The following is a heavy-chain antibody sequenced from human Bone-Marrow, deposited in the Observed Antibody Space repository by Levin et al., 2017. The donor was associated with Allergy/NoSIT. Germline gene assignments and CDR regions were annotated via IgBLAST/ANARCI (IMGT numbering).Heavy chain of an antibody. CDR2: ISGTSSVV. CDR1: GFTFGDYY. Sequence: GGSLRLSCEVSGFTFGDYYMTWIRQAPGKGLEWLSYISGTSSVVFYADSVKGRFTISRDNSRFTLHLQMDRLRPEDTAVYYCAKGARHFEEWGQGTLVTVSS. CDR3: AKGARHFEE. V-gene: IGHV3-11*01. J-gene: IGHJ1*01.